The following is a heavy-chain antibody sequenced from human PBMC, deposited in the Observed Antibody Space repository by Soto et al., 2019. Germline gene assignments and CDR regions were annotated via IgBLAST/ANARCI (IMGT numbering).Heavy chain of an antibody. CDR2: MNPNSGNT. CDR1: GYTFTSYD. V-gene: IGHV1-8*01. CDR3: ARGLEWSWSLDP. Sequence: QVQLVQSGAEVKKPGASVKVSCKASGYTFTSYDINWVRQATGQGLEWMGWMNPNSGNTGYAQKFQGRVTMPRNTSISTAYMELSSLRSEDTAMYYCARGLEWSWSLDPWGQGTLVTVSS. D-gene: IGHD3-3*01. J-gene: IGHJ5*02.